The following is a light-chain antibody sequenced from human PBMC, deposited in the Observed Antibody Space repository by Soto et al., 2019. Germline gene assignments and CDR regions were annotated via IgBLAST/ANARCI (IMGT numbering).Light chain of an antibody. CDR1: QSVTSK. V-gene: IGKV3-20*01. Sequence: EFVLTQSPGTLSLSPVDRATLSCGASQSVTSKLAWYQQKPGQAPRLLISGASNRATGIPDRFSGSGSGTDFTLTISRLEPDDFALYFCQQYGGSPITFGLGTRLEIK. CDR3: QQYGGSPIT. J-gene: IGKJ5*01. CDR2: GAS.